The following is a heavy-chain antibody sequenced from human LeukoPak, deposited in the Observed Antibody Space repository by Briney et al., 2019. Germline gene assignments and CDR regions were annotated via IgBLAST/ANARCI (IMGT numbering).Heavy chain of an antibody. CDR3: AKDRDYSSSGASVDY. Sequence: GGSLRLSFQASGFIFDDYAMHWVRQAPGKGLDGVSGISWNSGSIGYADSVKGRFTISRDNAKNSLYLQMNSLRAEDTALYYCAKDRDYSSSGASVDYWGQGTLVTVSS. CDR1: GFIFDDYA. V-gene: IGHV3-9*01. CDR2: ISWNSGSI. D-gene: IGHD6-6*01. J-gene: IGHJ4*02.